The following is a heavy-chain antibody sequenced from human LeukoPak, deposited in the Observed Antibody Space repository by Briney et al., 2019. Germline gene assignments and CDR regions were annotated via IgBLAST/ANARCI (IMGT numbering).Heavy chain of an antibody. CDR1: GGSFSGYY. CDR3: ARGLDY. J-gene: IGHJ4*02. CDR2: INHSGST. Sequence: SETPSLTCAVYGGSFSGYYWSWIRQPPGKGLEWIGEINHSGSTNYNPSLKSRVTISIDTSKNQFSLKLSSVTAADTAVYYCARGLDYWGQGTLVTVSS. V-gene: IGHV4-34*01.